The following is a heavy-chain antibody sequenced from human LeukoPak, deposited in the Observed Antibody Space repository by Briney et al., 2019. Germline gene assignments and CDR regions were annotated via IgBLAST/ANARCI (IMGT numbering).Heavy chain of an antibody. Sequence: GESLKISCKAFGYSFTSYWIGWVRQMPGKGLEWMGVIYPDDSYTRYNPSLQGHVTISADKTINTAYLQWSSLKTSDTAMYFCAREITVISAVEWGPGTLVTVSS. CDR1: GYSFTSYW. J-gene: IGHJ4*02. CDR2: IYPDDSYT. CDR3: AREITVISAVE. V-gene: IGHV5-51*01. D-gene: IGHD3-3*02.